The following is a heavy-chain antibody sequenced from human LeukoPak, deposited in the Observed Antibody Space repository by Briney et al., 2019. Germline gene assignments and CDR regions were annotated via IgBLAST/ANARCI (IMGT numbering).Heavy chain of an antibody. CDR1: GFTFSRYW. CDR2: ISGSGGST. CDR3: ARGLSIAARGRYFDY. V-gene: IGHV3-23*01. D-gene: IGHD6-6*01. J-gene: IGHJ4*02. Sequence: GGSLRLSFAASGFTFSRYWMHWVRQAPGKGLEWVSAISGSGGSTYYADSVKGRFTISRDNSKNTLYLQMNSLRAEDTAVYYCARGLSIAARGRYFDYWGQGTLVTVSS.